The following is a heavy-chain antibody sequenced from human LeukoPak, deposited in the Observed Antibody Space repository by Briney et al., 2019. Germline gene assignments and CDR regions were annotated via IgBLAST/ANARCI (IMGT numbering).Heavy chain of an antibody. J-gene: IGHJ6*03. CDR3: ARGHYDYVWGSYRYTRNDYYYYMDV. D-gene: IGHD3-16*02. CDR2: INHSGST. V-gene: IGHV4-34*01. Sequence: SEILSLTCAVYGGSFSGYYWSWIRQPPGKGVEWIGEINHSGSTNYNLSLKSRVTISVDTSKNQFSLKLSSVTAADTAVYYCARGHYDYVWGSYRYTRNDYYYYMDVWGKGTTVTVSS. CDR1: GGSFSGYY.